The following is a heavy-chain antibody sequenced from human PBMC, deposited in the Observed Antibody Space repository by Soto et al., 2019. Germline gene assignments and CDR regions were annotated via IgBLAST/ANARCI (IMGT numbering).Heavy chain of an antibody. J-gene: IGHJ6*02. D-gene: IGHD6-13*01. CDR3: AKEIAVAGDPFYYFGLDV. CDR1: GFTFRTSG. V-gene: IGHV3-30*18. CDR2: ISYEGSSK. Sequence: GGSLRLSCAASGFTFRTSGMHRVRQAPGKGLEWVGFISYEGSSKYYADSVKGRFTIARDNSKNTLYLQMSSLRGEDTAVYYCAKEIAVAGDPFYYFGLDVWGQGNTVTVSS.